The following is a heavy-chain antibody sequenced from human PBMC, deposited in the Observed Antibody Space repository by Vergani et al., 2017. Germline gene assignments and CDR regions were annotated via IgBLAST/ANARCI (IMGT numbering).Heavy chain of an antibody. J-gene: IGHJ4*02. Sequence: QVQLQQWGAGLLKPSETLSLTCAVYGGSFSGYYWSWIRQPPGKGLEWIGEINHSGSTNYNPSLKSRVTISVDTSKNQFSLKLSSVTAADTAVYYCAREERRGYSYGLANDFDYWGQGTLVTVSS. V-gene: IGHV4-34*01. CDR3: AREERRGYSYGLANDFDY. CDR2: INHSGST. D-gene: IGHD5-18*01. CDR1: GGSFSGYY.